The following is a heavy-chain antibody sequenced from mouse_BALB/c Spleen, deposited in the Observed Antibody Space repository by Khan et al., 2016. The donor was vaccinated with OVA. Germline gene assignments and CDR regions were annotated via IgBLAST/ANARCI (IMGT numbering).Heavy chain of an antibody. V-gene: IGHV1S132*01. D-gene: IGHD1-3*01. CDR2: IYPGTDNT. CDR1: GYIFTSYW. Sequence: QVQLQQSGAELVRPGASVKLSCKTSGYIFTSYWIHWVKQRSGQGLEWIARIYPGTDNTYYNEKLKDKATLTADKSSSTAYMQLSSLKSEDSAVDDCARGEWLYYFDYWGQGTTVTVSA. J-gene: IGHJ2*01. CDR3: ARGEWLYYFDY.